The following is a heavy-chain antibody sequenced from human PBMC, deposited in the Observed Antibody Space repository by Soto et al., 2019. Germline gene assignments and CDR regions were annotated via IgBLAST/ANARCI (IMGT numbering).Heavy chain of an antibody. J-gene: IGHJ5*02. CDR1: GGSISTGGYY. CDR2: IYNSATT. Sequence: QGQLQESGPGLVKPSQTLSLTCSVSGGSISTGGYYWSWIRQHPGKGLERIGYIYNSATTYYNPSLKSRVRISVDTSKDQFSLKLSTLNVADTAMYYCARDPAPWGQGALVTVSS. V-gene: IGHV4-31*03. CDR3: ARDPAP.